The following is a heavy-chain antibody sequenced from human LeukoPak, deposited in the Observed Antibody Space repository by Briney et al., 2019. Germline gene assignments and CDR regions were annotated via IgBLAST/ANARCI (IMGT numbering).Heavy chain of an antibody. CDR1: GGSFSGYY. CDR3: ARDSSSPDY. Sequence: SETLSLTCAVYGGSFSGYYWSWIRQPPGKGLEWIGEINHSGSTNYNPSLKSRATISVDTSKNQFSLKLSSVTAADTAVYYCARDSSSPDYWGQGTLVTVSS. CDR2: INHSGST. D-gene: IGHD6-13*01. V-gene: IGHV4-34*01. J-gene: IGHJ4*02.